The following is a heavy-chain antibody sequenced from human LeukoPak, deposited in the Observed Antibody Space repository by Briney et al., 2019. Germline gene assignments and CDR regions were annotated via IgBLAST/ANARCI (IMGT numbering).Heavy chain of an antibody. CDR3: ARGNKGWELRLRDHSWFDP. Sequence: SQTLSLTCAISGDSVPSNSAAWNWIRQSPSRGLEWLGRTYYRSKWYNDYAVSVKSRITINPDTSKNQFSLQLNSVTPEDTAVYYCARGNKGWELRLRDHSWFDPWGQGTLVTVSS. CDR2: TYYRSKWYN. CDR1: GDSVPSNSAA. J-gene: IGHJ5*02. V-gene: IGHV6-1*01. D-gene: IGHD1-26*01.